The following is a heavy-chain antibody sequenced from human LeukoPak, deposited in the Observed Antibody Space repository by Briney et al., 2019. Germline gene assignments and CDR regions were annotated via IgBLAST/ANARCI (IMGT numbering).Heavy chain of an antibody. V-gene: IGHV4-38-2*01. D-gene: IGHD6-6*01. CDR3: ARLPPYSSSSYYFDY. CDR1: GYSISSGYY. Sequence: PSETLSLTCAVSGYSISSGYYWGWIRQPPGKGLEWIGSIYHSGITYYNPSLKSRVTISVDTSKNRFSLKLSSVTAADTAVYYCARLPPYSSSSYYFDYWGQGTLVTVSS. J-gene: IGHJ4*02. CDR2: IYHSGIT.